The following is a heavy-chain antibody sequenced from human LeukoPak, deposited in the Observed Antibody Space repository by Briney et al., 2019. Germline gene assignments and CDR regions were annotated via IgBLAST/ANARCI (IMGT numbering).Heavy chain of an antibody. V-gene: IGHV4-59*01. CDR3: ARGGDYYDRFAAFDI. CDR1: GGSISSYY. J-gene: IGHJ3*02. D-gene: IGHD3-22*01. CDR2: IYYSGST. Sequence: SETLSLTCTVSGGSISSYYWSWIRQPPGKGLEWIGYIYYSGSTNYNPSLKSRVTISVDTSKNQFSLELSSVTAADTAVYYCARGGDYYDRFAAFDIWGQGTMVTVSS.